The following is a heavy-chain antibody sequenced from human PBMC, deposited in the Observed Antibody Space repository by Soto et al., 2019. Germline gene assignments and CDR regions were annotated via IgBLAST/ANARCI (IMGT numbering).Heavy chain of an antibody. D-gene: IGHD2-2*01. V-gene: IGHV3-30*02. Sequence: GGSLRLSCAASGFTFSSYGMHWVRQAPGKGLEWVASIRGSGSKTYYADSVKGRFTVSRDNSKNTVYLQMNSLRAEDTAVYHCAKEGIGGHCISPDCYAIDYFDPWGQGTLVTVSS. CDR3: AKEGIGGHCISPDCYAIDYFDP. CDR2: IRGSGSKT. J-gene: IGHJ5*02. CDR1: GFTFSSYG.